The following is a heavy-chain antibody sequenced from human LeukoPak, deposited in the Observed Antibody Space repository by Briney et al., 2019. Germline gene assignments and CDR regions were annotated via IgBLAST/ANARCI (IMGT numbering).Heavy chain of an antibody. CDR3: ARDQEAFDY. CDR2: IYPRDGST. V-gene: IGHV1-46*01. J-gene: IGHJ4*02. CDR1: GYSFTSNY. Sequence: ASVTVSFKASGYSFTSNYIHWVRQAPGQGLEWMGMIYPRDGSTSYAQKFQGRATVTRDTSTSTVHMELSGLRSEDTAVYYCARDQEAFDYWGQGTLVTVSS.